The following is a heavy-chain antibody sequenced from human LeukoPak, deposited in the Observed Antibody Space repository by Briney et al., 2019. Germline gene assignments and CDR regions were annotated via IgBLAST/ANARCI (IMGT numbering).Heavy chain of an antibody. CDR3: ASLYGMDV. CDR1: GFTFSDYS. V-gene: IGHV3-48*01. J-gene: IGHJ6*02. CDR2: VGGLYSNI. Sequence: GGSLRLSCAASGFTFSDYSMNWVRQAPGKGLEWISYVGGLYSNIYYADSVKGRFTISRDNAESSVYLQMNSLRAEDTAVYYCASLYGMDVWGQGTTVTVSS.